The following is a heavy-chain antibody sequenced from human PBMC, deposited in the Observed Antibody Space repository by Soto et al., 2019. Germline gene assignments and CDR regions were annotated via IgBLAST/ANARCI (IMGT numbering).Heavy chain of an antibody. Sequence: TSETLSLTCAVYGGSFSGYYWSWIRQPPGKGLEWIGEINHSGSTNYNPSLKSRVTISVDTSKNQFSLKLSSVTAADTAVYYCARRDFWSGKIDYWGQGTLVTVSS. V-gene: IGHV4-34*01. CDR1: GGSFSGYY. CDR3: ARRDFWSGKIDY. J-gene: IGHJ4*02. CDR2: INHSGST. D-gene: IGHD3-3*01.